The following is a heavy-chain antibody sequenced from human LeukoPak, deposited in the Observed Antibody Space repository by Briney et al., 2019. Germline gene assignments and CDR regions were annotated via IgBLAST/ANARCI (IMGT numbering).Heavy chain of an antibody. J-gene: IGHJ4*02. CDR3: AKDRRLPQVGLFDY. CDR2: ISYDGSNK. CDR1: GFTFSSYA. D-gene: IGHD1-26*01. Sequence: PGRSLRLSCAASGFTFSSYAMHWVRQAPGKGLEWVAVISYDGSNKYYADSVKGRFTISRDNSKNTLYLQMNSLRAEDTAVYYCAKDRRLPQVGLFDYWGQGTLVTVSS. V-gene: IGHV3-30*01.